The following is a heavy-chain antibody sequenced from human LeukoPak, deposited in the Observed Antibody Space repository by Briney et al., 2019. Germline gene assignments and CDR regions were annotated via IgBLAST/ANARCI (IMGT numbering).Heavy chain of an antibody. CDR1: GFTFSSYA. J-gene: IGHJ4*02. CDR2: ISESGGFT. CDR3: ARESSGIQYFFDY. V-gene: IGHV3-23*01. Sequence: PGGSLRLSCAASGFTFSSYAMSWVRRAPGKGLEWVSAISESGGFTRHADSGKGRFTISRDNSKNTLYLQMSSLRAEDTAVYSCARESSGIQYFFDYWGQGTLVTVSS. D-gene: IGHD3-10*01.